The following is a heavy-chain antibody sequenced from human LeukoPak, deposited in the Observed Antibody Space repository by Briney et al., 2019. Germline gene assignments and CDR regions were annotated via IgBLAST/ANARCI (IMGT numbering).Heavy chain of an antibody. V-gene: IGHV3-7*01. D-gene: IGHD6-25*01. Sequence: GGSLRLSCAASGFTFSSYWMSWVRQAPGKGLEWVANIKQDESEKYYVDSVRGRFTISRDNAKNSLYLQMNSLRAEDTAVYYCAPKTIAAPGYYYYGVDVWGQGTTVTVSS. CDR3: APKTIAAPGYYYYGVDV. CDR1: GFTFSSYW. CDR2: IKQDESEK. J-gene: IGHJ6*02.